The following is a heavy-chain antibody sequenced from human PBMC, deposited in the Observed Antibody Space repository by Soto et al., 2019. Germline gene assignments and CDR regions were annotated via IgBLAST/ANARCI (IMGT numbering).Heavy chain of an antibody. D-gene: IGHD3-22*01. V-gene: IGHV1-46*01. CDR2: INPSGGST. CDR3: ARGGVDSSGYSPYYYYYGMDV. Sequence: QVQLVQSGAEVKKPGASVKVSCKASGYTFTSYYMHWVRQAPGQGLEWMGIINPSGGSTSYAQKFQGKVTMTRDTSTSTVDRELSSLRSEGTAVYYCARGGVDSSGYSPYYYYYGMDVWGQGTTVTVSS. CDR1: GYTFTSYY. J-gene: IGHJ6*02.